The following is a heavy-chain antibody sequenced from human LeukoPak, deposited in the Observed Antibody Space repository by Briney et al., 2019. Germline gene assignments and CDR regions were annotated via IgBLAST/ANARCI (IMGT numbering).Heavy chain of an antibody. J-gene: IGHJ4*02. CDR1: GGTFTSYA. CDR3: ARAGYSYGLSPFDY. CDR2: IIPILGIA. V-gene: IGHV1-69*04. D-gene: IGHD5-18*01. Sequence: SVTVSCKASGGTFTSYAISWVRQAPGQGLEWMGRIIPILGIANYAQKFQGRVTITADKSTSTAYMELSSLRSEDTAVYYCARAGYSYGLSPFDYWGQGTLVTVSS.